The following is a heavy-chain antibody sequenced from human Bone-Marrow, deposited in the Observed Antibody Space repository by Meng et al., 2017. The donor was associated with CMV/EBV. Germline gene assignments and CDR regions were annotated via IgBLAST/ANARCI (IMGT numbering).Heavy chain of an antibody. J-gene: IGHJ5*02. CDR1: SISSGGYY. V-gene: IGHV4-31*02. CDR2: IYYSGST. D-gene: IGHD3-3*01. Sequence: SISSGGYYWSWIRQHPGKGLEWIGYIYYSGSTYYNPSLKSRVTISVDTSKNQFSLKLSSVTAADTAVYYCARTKYYDFWSGIGERFDPWGQGTLVTVSS. CDR3: ARTKYYDFWSGIGERFDP.